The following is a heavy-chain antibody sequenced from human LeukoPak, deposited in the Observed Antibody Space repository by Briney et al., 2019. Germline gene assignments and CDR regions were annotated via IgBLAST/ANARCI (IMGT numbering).Heavy chain of an antibody. CDR2: ISSSSSYI. V-gene: IGHV3-21*01. CDR3: ARGLPPYYYDSSGYGVFDY. J-gene: IGHJ4*02. Sequence: PGGSLRLSCAASGFTFSSYSMNWVRQAPGKGLEWVSSISSSSSYIYYADSVKGRFTISRDNAKNSLYLQMNSLRAEDTAVYYCARGLPPYYYDSSGYGVFDYWGQGTLVTVSS. CDR1: GFTFSSYS. D-gene: IGHD3-22*01.